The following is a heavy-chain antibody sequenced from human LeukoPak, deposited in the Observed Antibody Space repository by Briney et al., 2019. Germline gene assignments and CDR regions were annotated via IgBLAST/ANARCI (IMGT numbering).Heavy chain of an antibody. D-gene: IGHD3-10*01. J-gene: IGHJ6*03. CDR2: INTNTGNP. CDR3: ARRSAKYFYMDV. CDR1: GYTFTSYA. V-gene: IGHV7-4-1*02. Sequence: APVKVSCKASGYTFTSYAMNWVRQAPGQGLEWMGWINTNTGNPTYAQGFTGRFVFSVDISVSTAYLQISSLKDEDTAVYYCARRSAKYFYMDVWGNGTTVTVSS.